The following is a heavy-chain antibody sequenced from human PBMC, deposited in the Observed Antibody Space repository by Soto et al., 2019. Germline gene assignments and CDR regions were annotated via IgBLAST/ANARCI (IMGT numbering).Heavy chain of an antibody. D-gene: IGHD3-10*01. CDR2: IYYSGAA. Sequence: SETLSLTCAVSGDSIISIYHWAWIRQPPGRGLEWIGSIYYSGAAFYTPSLKSRVTMSIDTSANQFSLKLRSLTVADTATYYCVGTIRGVISGVDSWGLGTVVT. J-gene: IGHJ4*02. CDR3: VGTIRGVISGVDS. CDR1: GDSIISIYH. V-gene: IGHV4-38-2*01.